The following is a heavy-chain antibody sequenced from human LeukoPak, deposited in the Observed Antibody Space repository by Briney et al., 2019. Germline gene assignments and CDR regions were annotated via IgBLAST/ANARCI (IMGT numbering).Heavy chain of an antibody. J-gene: IGHJ4*02. CDR2: LSAYNGNT. Sequence: GASVKVSCKASGYTFTSYGISWVRQSPGQGLEWMGWLSAYNGNTNYAQNLQGRVTMTTDTSTSTAYMELRSLRSDDTAVYYCARGTAVLLWFSYWGQGTLVTVSS. CDR3: ARGTAVLLWFSY. V-gene: IGHV1-18*01. D-gene: IGHD3-10*01. CDR1: GYTFTSYG.